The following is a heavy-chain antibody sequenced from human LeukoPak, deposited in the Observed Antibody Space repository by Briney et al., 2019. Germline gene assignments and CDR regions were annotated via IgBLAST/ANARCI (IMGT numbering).Heavy chain of an antibody. J-gene: IGHJ4*02. CDR3: GRIGSGTIKFDT. CDR1: GDSISSHSGEYY. V-gene: IGHV4-61*02. D-gene: IGHD1-7*01. CDR2: VLTTVNT. Sequence: SETLSLTCTVSGDSISSHSGEYYWSWIRQPAGRGRESLGRVLTTVNTNYNASLESRVTRSLDTSKYQCSRYFTSATAADTAVDLWGRIGSGTIKFDTWGEGMLVTVSS.